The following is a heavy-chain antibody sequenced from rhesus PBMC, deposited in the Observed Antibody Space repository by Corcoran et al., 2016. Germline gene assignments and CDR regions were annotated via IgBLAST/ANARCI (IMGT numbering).Heavy chain of an antibody. D-gene: IGHD2-2*01. CDR3: ARSPYFNNYKRFDV. CDR1: GVSISSFR. CDR2: VDGNSGST. V-gene: IGHV4-80*01. J-gene: IGHJ5-1*01. Sequence: QVQLQESGQGLLKPSETLSLTCAVSGVSISSFRWIWVRQPPGRGLEWIVGVDGNSGSTYYDPSLKSRVTISKDTSKDQLSLRLNSMTAADTAVYYCARSPYFNNYKRFDVWGPGVLVTVSS.